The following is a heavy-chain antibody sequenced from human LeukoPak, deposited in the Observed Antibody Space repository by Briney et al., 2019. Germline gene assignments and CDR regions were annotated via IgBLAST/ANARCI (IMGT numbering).Heavy chain of an antibody. CDR1: GGSISSSSYY. Sequence: SETLSLTCTVSGGSISSSSYYWGWISQPPGKGLEWIGSIYYSGSTYYNPSLKSRVTISVDTSKNQFSLKLSSVTAADTAVYYCARHVPHYYDSSGFDYWGQGTLVTVSS. CDR2: IYYSGST. D-gene: IGHD3-22*01. V-gene: IGHV4-39*01. CDR3: ARHVPHYYDSSGFDY. J-gene: IGHJ4*02.